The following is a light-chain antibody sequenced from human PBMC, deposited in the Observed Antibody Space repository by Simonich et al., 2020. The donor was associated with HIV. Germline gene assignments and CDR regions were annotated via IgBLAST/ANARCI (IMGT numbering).Light chain of an antibody. CDR2: ESS. Sequence: DIQMTQSPSSLSASVGDRVTITCQASQDISNYLNWSQQKPGKAPKLLIYESSSLPSGAPSRFSGSGSGTEFTLTISSLQPDDFATYYCQQYYSFPRTFGQGTNVDIK. CDR3: QQYYSFPRT. V-gene: IGKV1-16*01. CDR1: QDISNY. J-gene: IGKJ1*01.